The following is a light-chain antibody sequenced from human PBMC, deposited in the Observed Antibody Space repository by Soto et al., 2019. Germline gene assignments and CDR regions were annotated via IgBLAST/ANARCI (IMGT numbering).Light chain of an antibody. CDR3: SSYINGAALAV. V-gene: IGLV2-14*01. J-gene: IGLJ2*01. Sequence: QSVLTQPASVSGSPGQSITISCTGTSSDVGGYNYVSWYQQHPGKAPKLMIYDVSNRPSGVSNRFSGSKSGNTASLTISGRQGEDAGVYITSSYINGAALAVFAGGAKLT. CDR1: SSDVGGYNY. CDR2: DVS.